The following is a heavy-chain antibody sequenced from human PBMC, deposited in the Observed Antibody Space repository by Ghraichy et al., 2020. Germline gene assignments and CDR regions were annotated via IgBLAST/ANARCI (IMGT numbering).Heavy chain of an antibody. Sequence: GGSLRLSCAASGFTFSSYSMNWVRQAPGKGLEWVSSISSSSSYIYYADSVKGRFTISRDNAKNSLYLQMNSLRAEDTAVYYCARDPGGIAARVFDYWGQGTLVTVSS. CDR2: ISSSSSYI. V-gene: IGHV3-21*01. CDR3: ARDPGGIAARVFDY. CDR1: GFTFSSYS. D-gene: IGHD6-13*01. J-gene: IGHJ4*02.